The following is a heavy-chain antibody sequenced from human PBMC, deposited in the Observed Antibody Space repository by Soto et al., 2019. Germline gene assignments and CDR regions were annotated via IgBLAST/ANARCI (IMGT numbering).Heavy chain of an antibody. Sequence: QVQLVQSGAEVKKPGASVKVSCKASGYTFTSYGISWVRQAPGQGLEWMGWISAYNGNTNYAHKLQGRVTMTTDTSTSTAYMELRSLRSDDTAVYYCARDFDYGDYTDWFDPWGQGTLVTVSS. CDR1: GYTFTSYG. CDR3: ARDFDYGDYTDWFDP. J-gene: IGHJ5*02. V-gene: IGHV1-18*01. D-gene: IGHD4-17*01. CDR2: ISAYNGNT.